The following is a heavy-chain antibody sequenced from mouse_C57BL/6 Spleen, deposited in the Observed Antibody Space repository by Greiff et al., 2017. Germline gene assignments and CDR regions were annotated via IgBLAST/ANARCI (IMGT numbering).Heavy chain of an antibody. Sequence: QVQLQQSGAELVRPGASVKMSCKASGYTFTSYNMHWVKQTPRQGLEWIGAIYPGNGDTSYNQKFKGKATLTVDQSSSTGYLQLSRLTSEDSAGYCCARDPLSTVVSKGAMDYWGQGTSVTVSS. J-gene: IGHJ4*01. D-gene: IGHD1-1*01. CDR2: IYPGNGDT. CDR1: GYTFTSYN. V-gene: IGHV1-12*01. CDR3: ARDPLSTVVSKGAMDY.